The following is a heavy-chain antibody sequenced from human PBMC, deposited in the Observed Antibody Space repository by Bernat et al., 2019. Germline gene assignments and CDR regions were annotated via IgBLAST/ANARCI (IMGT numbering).Heavy chain of an antibody. CDR1: GFTFSSYS. CDR3: ARSKWLVIFDY. Sequence: EVQLVESGGGLVKPGGSLRLSCAASGFTFSSYSMNWVRQAPGKGVEWVSSISSSSSYIYYADSVKGRFTISRDNAKNSLYLQMNSLRAEDTAVYYCARSKWLVIFDYWGQGTLVTVSS. CDR2: ISSSSSYI. J-gene: IGHJ4*02. V-gene: IGHV3-21*01. D-gene: IGHD5-12*01.